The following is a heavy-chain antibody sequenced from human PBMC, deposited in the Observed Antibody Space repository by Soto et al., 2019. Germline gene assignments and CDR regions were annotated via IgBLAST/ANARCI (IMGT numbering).Heavy chain of an antibody. D-gene: IGHD3-3*01. CDR3: ARVSITSYYYYYGMDV. CDR1: GFTFSRHA. CDR2: LSDSGGSI. J-gene: IGHJ6*02. Sequence: PGGSLRLSCTASGFTFSRHAMTWVRQAPGKGLEWVSGLSDSGGSIYYADSVKGRFTISRDNSKNTLYLQMNSLRGEDTAVFYCARVSITSYYYYYGMDVWGQGTTVTVSS. V-gene: IGHV3-23*01.